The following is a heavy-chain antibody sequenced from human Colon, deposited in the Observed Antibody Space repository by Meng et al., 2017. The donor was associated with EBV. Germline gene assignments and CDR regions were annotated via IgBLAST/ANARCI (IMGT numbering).Heavy chain of an antibody. J-gene: IGHJ4*02. CDR1: GFTFISSS. CDR2: ISGSGLRT. D-gene: IGHD2-15*01. V-gene: IGHV3-23*04. Sequence: LEVPGRALVHSGVALGRSLAASGFTFISSSFSWVRQTTGWGREWVSTISGSGLRTYYADSVKGRFTISRNNSKNTLYLQMNSLRAEDTALYYCATALYWGQGTLVTVSS. CDR3: ATALY.